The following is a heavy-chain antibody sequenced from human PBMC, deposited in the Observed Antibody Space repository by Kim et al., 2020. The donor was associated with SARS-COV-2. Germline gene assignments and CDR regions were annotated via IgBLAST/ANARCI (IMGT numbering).Heavy chain of an antibody. CDR3: TAIVVVPAATTNYYYYGMDV. V-gene: IGHV3-15*01. Sequence: RFTISRDDSKNTLYLQMNSLKTEDTAVYYCTAIVVVPAATTNYYYYGMDVWGQGTTVTVSS. J-gene: IGHJ6*02. D-gene: IGHD2-2*01.